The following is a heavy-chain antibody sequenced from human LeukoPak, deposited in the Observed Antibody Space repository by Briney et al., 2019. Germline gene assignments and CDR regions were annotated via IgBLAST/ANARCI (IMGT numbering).Heavy chain of an antibody. D-gene: IGHD2-2*01. CDR2: IRYDGSNK. CDR3: AKDPRIIVVVPAAKGRVDY. J-gene: IGHJ4*02. CDR1: GFTFSSYG. Sequence: GGSLRLSCAASGFTFSSYGMHWVRQAPGKGLEWVAFIRYDGSNKYYADSVKGRFTISRDNSKNTLYLQMNSLRAEDTAVYYCAKDPRIIVVVPAAKGRVDYWGQGTLVTVSS. V-gene: IGHV3-30*02.